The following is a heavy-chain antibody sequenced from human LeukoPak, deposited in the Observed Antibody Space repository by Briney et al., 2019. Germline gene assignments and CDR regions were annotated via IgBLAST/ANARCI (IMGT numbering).Heavy chain of an antibody. CDR3: ARDQGSGSYYMGGAFDI. V-gene: IGHV1-46*01. J-gene: IGHJ3*02. CDR2: INPSGGST. CDR1: GYTFTSYY. D-gene: IGHD3-10*01. Sequence: ASVKVSCKASGYTFTSYYMHWVRQAPGQGLEWMGIINPSGGSTSYAQKFQGRVTMTRDTSTSTVYMELSSLRSEDTAVYYCARDQGSGSYYMGGAFDIWGQGTMVTVSS.